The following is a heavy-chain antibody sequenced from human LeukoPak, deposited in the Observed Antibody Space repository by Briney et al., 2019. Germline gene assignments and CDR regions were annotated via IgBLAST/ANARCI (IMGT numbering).Heavy chain of an antibody. CDR3: ARGTLYSGWSYYFDY. CDR1: GGSISSSSYY. D-gene: IGHD6-19*01. CDR2: IYYSGST. Sequence: KASETLSLTCTVSGGSISSSSYYWGWIRQPPGEGLEWIGSIYYSGSTYYNPSLKSRVTISVDTSKNQFSLRLSSVTAADTAMYYCARGTLYSGWSYYFDYWGQGSQVTVSS. V-gene: IGHV4-39*07. J-gene: IGHJ4*02.